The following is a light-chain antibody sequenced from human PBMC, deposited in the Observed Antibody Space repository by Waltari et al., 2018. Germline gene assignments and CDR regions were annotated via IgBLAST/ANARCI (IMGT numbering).Light chain of an antibody. V-gene: IGKV3-20*01. CDR2: AAS. Sequence: EIVLTQSPGTLSLSPGERATLSCRASQIVSNNFLAWYQQKPGQAPRLLIYAASDRAIGIPDRFSGSGSGTDFTLTISRLEPEDFVVYYCQQYDSSSVTFGQGTKLESK. CDR3: QQYDSSSVT. J-gene: IGKJ2*01. CDR1: QIVSNNF.